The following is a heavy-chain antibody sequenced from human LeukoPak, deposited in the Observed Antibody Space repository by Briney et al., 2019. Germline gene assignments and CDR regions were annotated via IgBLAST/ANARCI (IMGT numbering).Heavy chain of an antibody. CDR3: AKDIQYSGNYYDYFDY. D-gene: IGHD1-26*01. CDR1: GFTFSSYA. V-gene: IGHV3-23*01. CDR2: ISGSGSAT. J-gene: IGHJ4*02. Sequence: GGSLRLSCAASGFTFSSYAMTWVRQAPGKGLEWVSGISGSGSATFYADSVKGRFTISRDNSKNTLYLQMNRLRAEDTAVYYCAKDIQYSGNYYDYFDYWGQGTLVTVSS.